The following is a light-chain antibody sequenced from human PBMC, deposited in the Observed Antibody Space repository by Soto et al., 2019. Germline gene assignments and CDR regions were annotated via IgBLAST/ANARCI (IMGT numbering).Light chain of an antibody. CDR3: MQATHWPPT. V-gene: IGKV2-30*01. CDR2: KVS. CDR1: QGLLYGDGHTY. Sequence: DVVMTQSPLSLPVSLGQPASISCKSSQGLLYGDGHTYLNWFQLRPGQSPRRVIYKVSDRDSGVPDRFSGSGSGTDFTLKISRVEADDVGLYYCMQATHWPPTFGQGTKVEIK. J-gene: IGKJ1*01.